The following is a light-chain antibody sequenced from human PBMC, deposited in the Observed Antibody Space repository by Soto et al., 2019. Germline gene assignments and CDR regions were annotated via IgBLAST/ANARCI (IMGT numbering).Light chain of an antibody. CDR1: QGISSY. CDR2: AAS. V-gene: IGKV1-9*01. CDR3: QQLNTYPFT. J-gene: IGKJ4*01. Sequence: DIQLTQSPSFLSASVGDRVTITCRASQGISSYLAWYQQKPGKAPKLLICAASTLQSGVPSRFSGSESGTEFTLTISSLQPEDFATYYCQQLNTYPFTFGGGTKVEIK.